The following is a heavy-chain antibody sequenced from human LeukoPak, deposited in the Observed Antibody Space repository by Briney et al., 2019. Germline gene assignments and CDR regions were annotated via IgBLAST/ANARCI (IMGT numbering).Heavy chain of an antibody. J-gene: IGHJ4*02. V-gene: IGHV3-30*04. CDR2: ISYDGSNK. CDR3: AREWIAAAGTFDY. CDR1: GFTFRSYA. D-gene: IGHD6-13*01. Sequence: GGSLRLSCAASGFTFRSYAMHWVRQAPCKGLEWVAVISYDGSNKYYADSVKGRFTISRDNSKNTLYLQMNSLRAEDTAVYYCAREWIAAAGTFDYWGQGTLVTVSS.